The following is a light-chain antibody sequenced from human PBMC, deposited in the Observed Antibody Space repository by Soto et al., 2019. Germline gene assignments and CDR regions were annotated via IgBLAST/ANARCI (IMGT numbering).Light chain of an antibody. CDR1: QGISNY. CDR3: QKYNNAPWT. CDR2: AAS. Sequence: DIQMTQSPSSLSASVGDRVTITCRASQGISNYLAWYQQKPGKVPKLLIYAASTLQSGVPFRFSGSGSGTDFTLTISSLQPEDVANYYYQKYNNAPWTFGQGTKVEIK. J-gene: IGKJ1*01. V-gene: IGKV1-27*01.